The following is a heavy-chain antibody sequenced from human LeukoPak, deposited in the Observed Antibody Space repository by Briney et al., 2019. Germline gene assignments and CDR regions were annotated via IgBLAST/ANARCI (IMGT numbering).Heavy chain of an antibody. CDR2: IYYSGST. V-gene: IGHV4-59*01. Sequence: SETLSLTCTVSGGSISSYYWSWIRQPPGKGLEWIGYIYYSGSTNYNPSLKSRVTISVDTSKNQFSLKLSSVTAADTAVYYCARAPNPFIAVAGWGQGTLVTVSS. CDR1: GGSISSYY. J-gene: IGHJ4*02. CDR3: ARAPNPFIAVAG. D-gene: IGHD6-19*01.